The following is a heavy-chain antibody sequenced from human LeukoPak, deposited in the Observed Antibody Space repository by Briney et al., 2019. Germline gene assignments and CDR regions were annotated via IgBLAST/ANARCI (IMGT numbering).Heavy chain of an antibody. V-gene: IGHV3-23*01. CDR3: AALYYYDSSFDY. CDR2: ISGSGGST. D-gene: IGHD3-22*01. Sequence: AGGSLRLSCAASGFTFSSYAMSWVRQAPGKGLEWASAISGSGGSTYYADSVKGRFTISRDNSKNTLYLQMNSLRAEDTAVYYCAALYYYDSSFDYWGQGTLVTVSS. J-gene: IGHJ4*02. CDR1: GFTFSSYA.